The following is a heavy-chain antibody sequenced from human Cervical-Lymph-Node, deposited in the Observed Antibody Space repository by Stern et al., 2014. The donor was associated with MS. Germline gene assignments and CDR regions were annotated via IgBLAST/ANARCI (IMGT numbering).Heavy chain of an antibody. CDR2: IIPIFGSA. CDR1: GGTFSSYG. J-gene: IGHJ4*02. V-gene: IGHV1-69*01. CDR3: VREFNSDTSGYSFYY. D-gene: IGHD3-22*01. Sequence: QVQLVQSGAEVKKPGASVKVTCKASGGTFSSYGMSWVRQSPGQGLEWMGGIIPIFGSAHYAQKLQGRVTITADESPTPAYIELSSLRSEDTAVYYCVREFNSDTSGYSFYYWGQGTLVTLSS.